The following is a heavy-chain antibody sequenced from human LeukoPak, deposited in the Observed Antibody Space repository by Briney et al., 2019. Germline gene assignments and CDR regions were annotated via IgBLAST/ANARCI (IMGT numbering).Heavy chain of an antibody. CDR3: ARHVTTASAARGFDI. Sequence: GESLKIYCKGSGYSFTRYWVAWVRQMPGKGLEWMGIIYPRDSDTRYSPSFQGQVTISADKSINTAYLQWSGLKASDTAVYYCARHVTTASAARGFDIWGQGTMVTVSS. CDR1: GYSFTRYW. CDR2: IYPRDSDT. V-gene: IGHV5-51*01. D-gene: IGHD1-14*01. J-gene: IGHJ3*02.